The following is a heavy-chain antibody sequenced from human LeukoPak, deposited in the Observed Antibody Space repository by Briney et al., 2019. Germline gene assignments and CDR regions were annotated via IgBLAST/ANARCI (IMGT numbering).Heavy chain of an antibody. CDR2: ISYDGSNK. V-gene: IGHV3-30-3*01. J-gene: IGHJ3*01. CDR3: ARDGRAVAGNGGVDACDL. D-gene: IGHD6-19*01. Sequence: PGGSLRLSCAASGYTLSSYAIHWVRQAPGKGLEWVAVISYDGSNKYYADSVKGRFTISRDNSKNTLYLQMNSLRAEDTAVYYCARDGRAVAGNGGVDACDLWAREKMVTVSS. CDR1: GYTLSSYA.